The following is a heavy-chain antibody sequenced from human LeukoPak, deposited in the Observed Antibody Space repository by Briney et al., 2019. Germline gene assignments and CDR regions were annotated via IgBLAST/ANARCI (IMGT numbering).Heavy chain of an antibody. CDR2: INHSGST. CDR1: GGSFSGYY. V-gene: IGHV4-34*01. Sequence: SETLSLTCAVYGGSFSGYYWSWIRRPPGKGLEWIGEINHSGSTNYNPSLKSRVTISVDTSKNQFSLKLSSVTAADTAVYYCARGRSTYDFWSGYRYYFDYWGQGTLVTVSS. J-gene: IGHJ4*02. D-gene: IGHD3-3*01. CDR3: ARGRSTYDFWSGYRYYFDY.